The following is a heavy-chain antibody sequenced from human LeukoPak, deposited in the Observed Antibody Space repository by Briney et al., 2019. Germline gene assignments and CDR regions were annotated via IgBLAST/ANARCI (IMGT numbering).Heavy chain of an antibody. J-gene: IGHJ4*02. CDR3: ARGDSSGYYLLPIDY. CDR1: GGSISSYC. Sequence: SETLSLTCTVSGGSISSYCWSCIRQPAGKGLEWIGRICTSGSANYNPSLKSRVTMSVDTSKNQFSLKLSSVTAADTAVYYCARGDSSGYYLLPIDYWGQGTLVTVSS. CDR2: ICTSGSA. V-gene: IGHV4-4*07. D-gene: IGHD3-22*01.